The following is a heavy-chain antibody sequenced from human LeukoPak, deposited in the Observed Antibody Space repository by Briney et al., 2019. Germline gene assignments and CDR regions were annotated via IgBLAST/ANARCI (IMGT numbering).Heavy chain of an antibody. V-gene: IGHV3-9*01. CDR1: GFTFDDYA. CDR2: ISWNSGSI. CDR3: AKAKWELLQDYFDY. D-gene: IGHD1-26*01. J-gene: IGHJ4*02. Sequence: GRSLRLSCAASGFTFDDYAMHWVRQAPGKGLEWVSGISWNSGSIGYADSVKGRFTISRDNAKNSLYLQMSSLRAEDTALYYCAKAKWELLQDYFDYWGQGTLVTVSS.